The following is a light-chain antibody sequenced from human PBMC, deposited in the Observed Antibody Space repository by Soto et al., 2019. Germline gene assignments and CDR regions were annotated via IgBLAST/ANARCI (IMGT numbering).Light chain of an antibody. CDR3: ATWDDSLKGPV. J-gene: IGLJ2*01. CDR2: TNN. CDR1: SSNIGSNT. Sequence: QSVLTQPPSASGTPGQRVTISCSGSSSNIGSNTVHWYQQLPGTAPKLLIYTNNQRPSGVPDRFSGSKSGTSASLAISGLQSEDEADYHCATWDDSLKGPVFGGGTKVTVL. V-gene: IGLV1-44*01.